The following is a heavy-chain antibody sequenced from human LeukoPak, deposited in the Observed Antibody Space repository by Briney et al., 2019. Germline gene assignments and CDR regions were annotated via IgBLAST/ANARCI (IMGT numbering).Heavy chain of an antibody. CDR1: GYSIDSGYY. CDR3: ATLGILTGPNDY. J-gene: IGHJ4*02. D-gene: IGHD2/OR15-2a*01. Sequence: SETLSLTCSVSGYSIDSGYYWGWIRQPPGKGLEWIGSMYHSGRPYYNPSLRSRVTISVDTSKNHFSLQLSSVTAADTAVYYCATLGILTGPNDYWGQGTLVTVSS. CDR2: MYHSGRP. V-gene: IGHV4-38-2*02.